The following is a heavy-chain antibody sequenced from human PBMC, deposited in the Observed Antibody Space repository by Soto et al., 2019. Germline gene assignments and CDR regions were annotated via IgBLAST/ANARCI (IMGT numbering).Heavy chain of an antibody. V-gene: IGHV3-30-3*01. D-gene: IGHD6-13*01. Sequence: QVQLVESGGGVVQPGRSLRLSCAASGFTFSSYAMHWVRQAPGKGLEWVAVISYDGSNKYYADSVTGRFTISRDNSKNTLYLQMNSLRAEDTAVYYCARDRRSCFDYWGQGTLVTVSS. CDR3: ARDRRSCFDY. CDR1: GFTFSSYA. CDR2: ISYDGSNK. J-gene: IGHJ4*02.